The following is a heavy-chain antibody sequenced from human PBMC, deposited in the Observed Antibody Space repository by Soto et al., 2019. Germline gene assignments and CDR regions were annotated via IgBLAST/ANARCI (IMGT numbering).Heavy chain of an antibody. D-gene: IGHD1-26*01. CDR1: GYTFTSYY. V-gene: IGHV1-46*01. CDR3: VRGVGLLACRPINYDGMDV. J-gene: IGHJ6*02. Sequence: ASVQVSSKASGYTFTSYYMHWVRQARGQGLEWMGIINPSGGSTSYAQKFQGRVTMTRDTSTSTAYMELRSLRSEVTAVYYCVRGVGLLACRPINYDGMDVWGQGTTVIVSS. CDR2: INPSGGST.